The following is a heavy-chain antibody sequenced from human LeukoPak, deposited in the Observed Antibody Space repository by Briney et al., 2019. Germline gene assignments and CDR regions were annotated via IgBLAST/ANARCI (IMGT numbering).Heavy chain of an antibody. CDR3: AKDILATVTTDWYFDL. V-gene: IGHV3-74*01. CDR2: IETDGSST. D-gene: IGHD4-17*01. J-gene: IGHJ2*01. CDR1: GFTFSSYW. Sequence: GGSLRLSCAASGFTFSSYWMHWVRQAPGKGLVWVSRIETDGSSTNYADSVKGRFTISRDNAKNTLYLQMNSLRAEDTALYYCAKDILATVTTDWYFDLWGRGTLVTVSS.